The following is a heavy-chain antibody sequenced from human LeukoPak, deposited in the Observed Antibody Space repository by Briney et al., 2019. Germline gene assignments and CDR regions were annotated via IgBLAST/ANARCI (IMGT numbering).Heavy chain of an antibody. V-gene: IGHV3-23*01. Sequence: GGSLRLSCAASGFIFSDYSMNWVRQAPGKGLEWVSVISGSGSRTDYADSVKGRFTISRDNLKNTLFLQMNSLRVEDTAVYYCAKEKLAYCGGDCYGEYFQDWGQGTLVTVSS. CDR3: AKEKLAYCGGDCYGEYFQD. CDR1: GFIFSDYS. J-gene: IGHJ1*01. CDR2: ISGSGSRT. D-gene: IGHD2-21*02.